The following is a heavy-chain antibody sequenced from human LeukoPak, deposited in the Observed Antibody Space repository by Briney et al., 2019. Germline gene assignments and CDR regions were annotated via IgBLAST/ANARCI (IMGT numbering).Heavy chain of an antibody. Sequence: GGSLRLSCAASGFTVSSNYMSWVRQAPGKGLEWVSVIYSGGSTYYADSVKGRFTISRDNSKNTLYLQINSLRAEDTAVYYCARATLSRAFDIWGQGTMVTVSS. D-gene: IGHD3-16*02. V-gene: IGHV3-53*01. CDR1: GFTVSSNY. CDR3: ARATLSRAFDI. CDR2: IYSGGST. J-gene: IGHJ3*02.